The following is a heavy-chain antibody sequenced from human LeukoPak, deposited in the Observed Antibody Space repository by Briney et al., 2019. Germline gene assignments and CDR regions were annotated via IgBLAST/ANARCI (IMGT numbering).Heavy chain of an antibody. V-gene: IGHV3-23*01. CDR3: AKMSGDCSSTTCSSFDY. D-gene: IGHD2-2*01. CDR1: GFTFSNYA. Sequence: GGSLRLSCAASGFTFSNYATSWVRQAPGKGLEWVSGISGSGDRTYYADSVKGRFTISRDNSKNTLYLQMISLRAEDTAVYYCAKMSGDCSSTTCSSFDYWGQGTLVTVSS. J-gene: IGHJ4*02. CDR2: ISGSGDRT.